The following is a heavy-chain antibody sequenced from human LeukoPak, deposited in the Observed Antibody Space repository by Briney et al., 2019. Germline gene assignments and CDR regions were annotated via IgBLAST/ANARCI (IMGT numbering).Heavy chain of an antibody. J-gene: IGHJ4*02. CDR3: ARDPSLTGLDF. Sequence: SGGSLRLSCAASGFTVSSNYMSWVRQAPGKGLEWVSIIHTGGITYYADSVKGRFTISRDNSKNTMYLQMNSLRAEDTAVYYCARDPSLTGLDFWGQGTLVTVSS. D-gene: IGHD7-27*01. CDR1: GFTVSSNY. V-gene: IGHV3-66*01. CDR2: IHTGGIT.